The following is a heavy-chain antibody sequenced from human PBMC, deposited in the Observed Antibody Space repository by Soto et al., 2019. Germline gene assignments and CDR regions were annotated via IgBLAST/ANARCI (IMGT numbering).Heavy chain of an antibody. CDR1: GYTFTNYG. CDR2: INTYNGST. D-gene: IGHD3-22*01. Sequence: ASVKVSCKASGYTFTNYGISWVRQAPGQGLEWMGWINTYNGSTNHAQKLQGRVTMTTDTSTSTAYMELRSLRSDDTAVYYCARGLHYDSISLDDYWGQGTLVTVSS. V-gene: IGHV1-18*01. CDR3: ARGLHYDSISLDDY. J-gene: IGHJ4*02.